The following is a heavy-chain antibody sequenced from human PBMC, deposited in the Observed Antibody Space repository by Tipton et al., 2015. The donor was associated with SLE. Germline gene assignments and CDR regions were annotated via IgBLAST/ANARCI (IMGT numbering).Heavy chain of an antibody. CDR3: ARGETGPYYDLWSGHTGDWFDP. V-gene: IGHV4-4*07. D-gene: IGHD3-3*01. J-gene: IGHJ5*02. CDR1: GGSISSYY. Sequence: TLSLTCTVSGGSISSYYWSWIRQPAGKGLEWIGRIYTSGSTNYNPSLKSRVTMSVDTSKNQFSLKLSSVTAADTAVYYCARGETGPYYDLWSGHTGDWFDPWGQGTLVTVSS. CDR2: IYTSGST.